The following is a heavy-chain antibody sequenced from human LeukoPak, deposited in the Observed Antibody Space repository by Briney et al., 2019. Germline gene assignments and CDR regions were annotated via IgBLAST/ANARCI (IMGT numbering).Heavy chain of an antibody. V-gene: IGHV1-69*05. CDR1: GGIFSRNA. J-gene: IGHJ4*02. CDR3: ARGARPLGYCAADCFSPLDF. Sequence: SVKVSCKASGGIFSRNAFCWVRQAPGQGLEWMGGGIPFFGPPKYAENSQDRLTISTDESTTTVYMQLSSLTSGDTAMYYCARGARPLGYCAADCFSPLDFWGQGTLVTASS. CDR2: GIPFFGPP. D-gene: IGHD2-21*02.